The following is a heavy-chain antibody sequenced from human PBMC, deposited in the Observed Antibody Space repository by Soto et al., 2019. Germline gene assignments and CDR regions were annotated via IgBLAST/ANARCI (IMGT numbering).Heavy chain of an antibody. Sequence: EVQLVESGGGLVQPGGSLRLSCAASGFTFSNYWMSWVRQAPGKGLEWVANIKQDGTEKNYVDSVRGRFTISRDNAKNSLDLQMNSRPAGDTAVYYCARVAIWGQGTLVPVSS. J-gene: IGHJ4*02. CDR3: ARVAI. D-gene: IGHD2-21*01. CDR1: GFTFSNYW. CDR2: IKQDGTEK. V-gene: IGHV3-7*04.